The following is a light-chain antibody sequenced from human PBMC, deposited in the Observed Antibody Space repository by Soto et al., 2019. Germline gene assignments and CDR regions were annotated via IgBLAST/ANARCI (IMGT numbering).Light chain of an antibody. J-gene: IGKJ5*01. CDR3: QQYGSSPLT. CDR2: AXA. CDR1: HSVTRSY. Sequence: AWAQAPVTVALSLGDRASVPXRPSHSVTRSYLAWSQQEPGXAPRLXXDAXASMATGSPDRFSGSGSATDFTLTISRLEPDDFAVYYFQQYGSSPLTFGQGTRLEIK. V-gene: IGKV3-20*01.